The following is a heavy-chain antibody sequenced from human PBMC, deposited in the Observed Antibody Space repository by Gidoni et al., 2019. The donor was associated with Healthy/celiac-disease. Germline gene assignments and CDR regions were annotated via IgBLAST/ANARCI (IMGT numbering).Heavy chain of an antibody. CDR3: ARDAPIVVVAAYYYGMDV. CDR2: ISAYNGNT. D-gene: IGHD2-15*01. J-gene: IGHJ6*02. Sequence: QVQLVQSGAEVKKPGASVKVSCKASGYTFTSYGISWVRQAPGQGLEWMGWISAYNGNTNYAQKLQGRVTMTTDTSTSTAYMELRSLRSDDTAVNYCARDAPIVVVAAYYYGMDVWGQGTTVTVSS. CDR1: GYTFTSYG. V-gene: IGHV1-18*01.